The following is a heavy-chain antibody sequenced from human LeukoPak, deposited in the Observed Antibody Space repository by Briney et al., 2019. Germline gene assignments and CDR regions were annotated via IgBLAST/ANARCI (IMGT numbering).Heavy chain of an antibody. CDR3: AGVAFRGYTYGSIDY. D-gene: IGHD5-18*01. CDR1: GFTFRNFW. J-gene: IGHJ4*02. CDR2: IKQDGSEK. Sequence: PGGSLRLSCAASGFTFRNFWMSWVRQTPGKGLEWVANIKQDGSEKYYVDSVKGRFTISKDNADNSVYLQMNSLRAEDTAVYYCAGVAFRGYTYGSIDYWGQGTLVTVSS. V-gene: IGHV3-7*05.